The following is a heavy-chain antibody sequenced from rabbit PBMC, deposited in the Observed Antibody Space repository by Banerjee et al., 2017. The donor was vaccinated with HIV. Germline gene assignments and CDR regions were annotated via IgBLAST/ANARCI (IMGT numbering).Heavy chain of an antibody. D-gene: IGHD4-1*01. CDR2: IATGSGRA. Sequence: QLEESGGGLVTLGGSLKLSCKDSGIDFSSYGISWVRQAPGKGLEWIAYIATGSGRAVYANWVNGRFTISLDNAQNTVFLQMTSLTAADTATYFCTRDQYDGGWGMPLWGPGTLVTVS. V-gene: IGHV1S7*01. J-gene: IGHJ4*01. CDR1: GIDFSSYG. CDR3: TRDQYDGGWGMPL.